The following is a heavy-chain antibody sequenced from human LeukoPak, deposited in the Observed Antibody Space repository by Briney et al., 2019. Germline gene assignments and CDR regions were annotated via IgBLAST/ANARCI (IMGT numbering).Heavy chain of an antibody. CDR2: IYSGGST. CDR1: GFTVRSNY. CDR3: ALSGWSTPYYFDY. D-gene: IGHD6-19*01. J-gene: IGHJ4*02. V-gene: IGHV3-53*01. Sequence: GSLRLSCAASGFTVRSNYMSWVRQAPGKGLEWVSVIYSGGSTYYADSVKGRFTISRDNSKNTLYLQMNSLRAEDTAVYYCALSGWSTPYYFDYWGQGTLVTVSS.